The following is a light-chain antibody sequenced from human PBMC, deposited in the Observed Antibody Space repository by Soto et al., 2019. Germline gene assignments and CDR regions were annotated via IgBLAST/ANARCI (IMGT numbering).Light chain of an antibody. CDR1: SSDVGAYDY. CDR3: SSYSDTNICV. Sequence: QSALTQPPSASGSPGQSVTISCTGTSSDVGAYDYVCWYQQHPGKAPKLMIYEVNKRPSGVPDRFSGSKSGNTASLTVSGLQAGDEADYYCSSYSDTNICVFGTGTKLTVL. V-gene: IGLV2-8*01. J-gene: IGLJ1*01. CDR2: EVN.